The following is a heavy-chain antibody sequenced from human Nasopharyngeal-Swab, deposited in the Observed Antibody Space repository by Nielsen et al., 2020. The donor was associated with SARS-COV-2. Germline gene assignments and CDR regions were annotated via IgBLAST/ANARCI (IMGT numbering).Heavy chain of an antibody. CDR2: TLYRSKWYN. V-gene: IGHV6-1*01. D-gene: IGHD3-3*01. Sequence: SETLSLTCAISGDSVSSHSAGWNWIRQSPSRGLEWLGRTLYRSKWYNDYAESVKSRIAVNPDTSKNQFSLQLNSVTPEGTAVYYCARGRDFPFDSWGQGTLSPPPQ. CDR1: GDSVSSHSAG. CDR3: ARGRDFPFDS. J-gene: IGHJ4*02.